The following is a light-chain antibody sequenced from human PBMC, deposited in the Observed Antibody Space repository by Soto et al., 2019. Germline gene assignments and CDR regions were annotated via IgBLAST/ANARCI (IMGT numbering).Light chain of an antibody. CDR3: CSYAGSSTWV. CDR2: EGS. Sequence: QSALTQPASVSGSPGQSITISCTRTSSDVGSYNFVSWYQQHPGKAPKVMIYEGSKRPSGVSNRFSGSKSGNTASLTISGLQAEDEADYYCCSYAGSSTWVFGTGTKLTVL. V-gene: IGLV2-23*01. CDR1: SSDVGSYNF. J-gene: IGLJ1*01.